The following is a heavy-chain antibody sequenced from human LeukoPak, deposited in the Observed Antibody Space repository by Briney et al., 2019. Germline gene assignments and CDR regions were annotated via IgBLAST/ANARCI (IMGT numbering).Heavy chain of an antibody. D-gene: IGHD3-22*01. J-gene: IGHJ4*02. CDR2: ISDNGAVT. CDR1: GFSFSMYS. V-gene: IGHV3-23*01. CDR3: XXXXXXITMIVVVPHHVGFDY. Sequence: GGSLRLSCAASGFSFSMYSMSWIRQAPGKGLEWVSVISDNGAVTFYGDSVKGRFTISRDNSKNTLYLQMNSLRAEDTAVYYXXXXXXXITMIVVVPHHVGFDYWGQGTLVTVSS.